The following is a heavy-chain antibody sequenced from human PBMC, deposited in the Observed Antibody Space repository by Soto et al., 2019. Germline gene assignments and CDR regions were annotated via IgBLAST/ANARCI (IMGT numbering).Heavy chain of an antibody. D-gene: IGHD3-22*01. J-gene: IGHJ4*02. CDR1: GFTFSDYY. CDR2: ISSSGSTI. Sequence: QVQLVESGGGLVKPGGSLRLSCAASGFTFSDYYMSWIRQAPGKGLEWVSYISSSGSTIYYADSVKGRFTISRDNTKNSLYLQMNSLRAEDTAVYYCAIQYYYDSSGYYYESRFYDWGQGTLVTVSS. CDR3: AIQYYYDSSGYYYESRFYD. V-gene: IGHV3-11*01.